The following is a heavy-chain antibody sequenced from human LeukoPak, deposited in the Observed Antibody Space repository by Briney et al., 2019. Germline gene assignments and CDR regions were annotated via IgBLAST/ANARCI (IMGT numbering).Heavy chain of an antibody. V-gene: IGHV1-69*04. CDR3: ARDRRGYSSSSFDY. D-gene: IGHD6-6*01. Sequence: GSSVKVSCKASGGTFSSYAISWVRQAPGQGLEWMGRIIPILGIANYAQKFQGRVTITADKSTSTAYMELSSLRSEDTAVYYCARDRRGYSSSSFDYWGQGTLVTVSS. CDR2: IIPILGIA. J-gene: IGHJ4*02. CDR1: GGTFSSYA.